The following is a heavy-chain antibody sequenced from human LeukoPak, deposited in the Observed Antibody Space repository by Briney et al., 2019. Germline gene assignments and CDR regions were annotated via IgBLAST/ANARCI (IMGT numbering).Heavy chain of an antibody. J-gene: IGHJ5*02. Sequence: SETLSPTCAVSGGSISSSNWWSWVRQPPGKGLEWIGEIYHSGSTNYNPSLKSRVTISVDKSKNQFSLKLSSVTAADTAVYYCARDRVVTIFGVVLNWFDPWGQGTLVTVSS. CDR2: IYHSGST. V-gene: IGHV4-4*02. CDR3: ARDRVVTIFGVVLNWFDP. D-gene: IGHD3-3*01. CDR1: GGSISSSNW.